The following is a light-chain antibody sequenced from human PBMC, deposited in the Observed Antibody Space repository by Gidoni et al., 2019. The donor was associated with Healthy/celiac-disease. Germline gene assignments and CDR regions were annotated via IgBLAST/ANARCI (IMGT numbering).Light chain of an antibody. CDR3: QQLNSYPRT. Sequence: LQLTQSPSFLSASVGDRVTLTCRASQGISSFLAWYQQKPGKAPKLLIYAASSLQSGVPSRFSGSGSGTEFTLTISSLQPEDFATYYCQQLNSYPRTFGQGTKVEIK. CDR1: QGISSF. CDR2: AAS. V-gene: IGKV1-9*01. J-gene: IGKJ1*01.